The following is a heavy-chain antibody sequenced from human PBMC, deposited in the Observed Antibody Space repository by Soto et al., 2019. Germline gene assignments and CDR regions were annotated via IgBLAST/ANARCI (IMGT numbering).Heavy chain of an antibody. CDR1: GFTFSNYW. Sequence: EVQLVESGGGLVQPGGSLRLSCAASGFTFSNYWMYWVRQAPGKGLEWVSRINRDGSVSSYADSVKGRLTISRDNVKTTLYLQMDSLRAEDTAVYYCARGDCVGGTCYSLAGSFYYYMDVWGKGTTVTVFS. J-gene: IGHJ6*03. CDR3: ARGDCVGGTCYSLAGSFYYYMDV. V-gene: IGHV3-74*02. CDR2: INRDGSVS. D-gene: IGHD2-15*01.